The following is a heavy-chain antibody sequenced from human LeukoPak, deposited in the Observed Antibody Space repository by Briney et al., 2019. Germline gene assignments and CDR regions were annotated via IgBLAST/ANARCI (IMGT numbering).Heavy chain of an antibody. D-gene: IGHD4-17*01. CDR3: ARDRGTTDSTFDY. CDR1: GYTFTGYY. V-gene: IGHV1-18*04. J-gene: IGHJ4*02. Sequence: ASVKVSCKASGYTFTGYYMRWVRQAPGQGLEWMGRISAYNGNTNYAQKLQGRVTMTTDTSTSTAYMELRSLRSDDTAVYYCARDRGTTDSTFDYWGQGTLVTVYS. CDR2: ISAYNGNT.